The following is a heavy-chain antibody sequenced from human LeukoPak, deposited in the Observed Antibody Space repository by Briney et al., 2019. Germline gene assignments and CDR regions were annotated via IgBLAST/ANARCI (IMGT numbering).Heavy chain of an antibody. CDR2: IYYSGST. CDR1: GGSISSGDYY. D-gene: IGHD6-19*01. CDR3: ARDTAVAGTWYFDL. V-gene: IGHV4-30-4*01. Sequence: SQTLSLTCTVSGGSISSGDYYWSWIRQPPGKGLEWIGYIYYSGSTYYNPSLKSRVTISVDTSKNQFSLKLSSVTAADTAVYYCARDTAVAGTWYFDLWGRGTLVTASS. J-gene: IGHJ2*01.